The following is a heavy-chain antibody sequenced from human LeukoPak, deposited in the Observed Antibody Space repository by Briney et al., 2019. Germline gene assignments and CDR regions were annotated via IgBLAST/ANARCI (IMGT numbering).Heavy chain of an antibody. CDR3: ARGAGGDVLRFLEWPPNMDV. V-gene: IGHV4-61*01. CDR2: IYYSGST. D-gene: IGHD3-3*01. CDR1: GGSVSSGSYY. J-gene: IGHJ6*02. Sequence: KSSETLSLTCTVSGGSVSSGSYYWSWIRQPPGKGLEWIGYIYYSGSTNYNPSLKSRVTISVDTSKNQFSLKLSSVTAADTAVYYCARGAGGDVLRFLEWPPNMDVWGQGTTVTVSS.